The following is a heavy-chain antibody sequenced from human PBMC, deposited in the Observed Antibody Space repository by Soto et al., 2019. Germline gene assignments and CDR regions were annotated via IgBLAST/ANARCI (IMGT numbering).Heavy chain of an antibody. CDR1: GDSVSTNSAT. CDR3: ARNLSWAFDI. CDR2: TYYRSKWYN. Sequence: PSQTLSLTCAISGDSVSTNSATWNWIRQSPSRGLEWLGRTYYRSKWYNAYAVSVESRITINPDTSKNQFSLQLNSVTPEDTAIYYCARNLSWAFDIWGIGTMVTV. V-gene: IGHV6-1*01. J-gene: IGHJ3*02.